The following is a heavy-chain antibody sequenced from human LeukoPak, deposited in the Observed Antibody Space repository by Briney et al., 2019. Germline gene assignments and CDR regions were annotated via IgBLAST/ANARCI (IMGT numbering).Heavy chain of an antibody. CDR2: TYYRSKWYN. CDR1: GDSVSSNTAA. J-gene: IGHJ3*01. D-gene: IGHD2-2*01. CDR3: ARDGQLGNVALDV. V-gene: IGHV6-1*01. Sequence: SQTLSLTCVISGDSVSSNTAAWNWIRQSPSRGLEWLGRTYYRSKWYNEYAVSVRSRITINPDTSKNQFSLQLNSVTPEDTPVYYCARDGQLGNVALDVWGQGTLVTVSS.